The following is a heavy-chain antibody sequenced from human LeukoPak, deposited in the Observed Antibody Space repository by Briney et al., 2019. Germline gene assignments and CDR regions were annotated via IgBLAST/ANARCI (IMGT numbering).Heavy chain of an antibody. D-gene: IGHD3-10*01. V-gene: IGHV4-4*07. CDR1: GGSISSYY. J-gene: IGHJ5*02. CDR2: IYTSGST. CDR3: ARDCGLSGSGSYYTNWFDP. Sequence: SETLSLTCTVSGGSISSYYWSWIRQPAGKGLEWIGRIYTSGSTNYNPSLKSRVTMSVDTSKNQFSLKLSSVTAADTAVYYCARDCGLSGSGSYYTNWFDPRGQGTLVTVSS.